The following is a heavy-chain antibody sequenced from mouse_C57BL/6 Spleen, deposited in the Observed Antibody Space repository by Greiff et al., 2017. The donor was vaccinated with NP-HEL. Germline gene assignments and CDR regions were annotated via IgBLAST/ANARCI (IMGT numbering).Heavy chain of an antibody. D-gene: IGHD1-1*01. Sequence: EVQVVESGGGLVKPGGSLKLSCAASGFTFSDYGMHWVRQAPEKGLEWVAYISSGSSTIYYADTVKGRFTISRDNAKNTLFLQMTSLRSEDTAMYYCEGGYYGSSPAWFAYWGQGTLVTVSA. J-gene: IGHJ3*01. V-gene: IGHV5-17*01. CDR2: ISSGSSTI. CDR3: EGGYYGSSPAWFAY. CDR1: GFTFSDYG.